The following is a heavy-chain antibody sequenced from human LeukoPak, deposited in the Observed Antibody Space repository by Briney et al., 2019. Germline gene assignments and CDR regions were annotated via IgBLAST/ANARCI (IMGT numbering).Heavy chain of an antibody. CDR1: GFTFSDYY. J-gene: IGHJ1*01. CDR3: AREGAIVVVNDSAEYFQH. D-gene: IGHD3-22*01. V-gene: IGHV3-11*01. Sequence: PGGSLRLSCAASGFTFSDYYMSWIRQAPGKGLEWVSYISSSGSTIYYADSVKGRFTISRDSAKNSLYLQMNSLRAEDTAVYYCAREGAIVVVNDSAEYFQHWGQGTLVTVSS. CDR2: ISSSGSTI.